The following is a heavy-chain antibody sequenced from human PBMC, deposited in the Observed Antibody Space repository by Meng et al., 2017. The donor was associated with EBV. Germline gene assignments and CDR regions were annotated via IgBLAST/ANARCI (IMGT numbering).Heavy chain of an antibody. CDR1: GISLTTSGVG. CDR3: AHSKYYSDSGGYWDYFDD. V-gene: IGHV2-5*02. J-gene: IGHJ4*02. CDR2: IYWDDAK. Sequence: ITLKLSVTTLVKPPPLLRLTCTFSGISLTTSGVGVAWIRQPPGKALEWLAVIYWDDAKRYSPSLKNRLTITKDTSKNQVVLTMTNMDPVDTATYFCAHSKYYSDSGGYWDYFDDWGQGTLVTVSS. D-gene: IGHD3-10*01.